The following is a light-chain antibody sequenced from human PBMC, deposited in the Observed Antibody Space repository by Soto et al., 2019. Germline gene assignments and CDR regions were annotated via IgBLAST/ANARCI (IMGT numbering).Light chain of an antibody. CDR3: QQRSNRVT. Sequence: EIVLTQSPATLSLSPGERATLSCRDSQSVSSYLAWYQQKPGQAPRLLIYDASNRATGIPARFSGSGSGTDFTLTISRLEPEDFAVYYSQQRSNRVTFGGGTKVESK. J-gene: IGKJ4*01. CDR1: QSVSSY. V-gene: IGKV3-11*01. CDR2: DAS.